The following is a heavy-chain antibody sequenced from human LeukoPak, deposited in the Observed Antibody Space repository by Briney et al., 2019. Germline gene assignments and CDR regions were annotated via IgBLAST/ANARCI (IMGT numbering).Heavy chain of an antibody. J-gene: IGHJ6*03. CDR2: VYYSGSS. CDR1: GGSISSSSYY. CDR3: ARDGAARPGYYMDV. Sequence: SETLSLTCTVSGGSISSSSYYWGWTRQPPGKGLEWIGSVYYSGSSHYNPSLKSRVTISVDTSKNQFSLRLSSVTAADTAVYYCARDGAARPGYYMDVWGRGTTVTVSS. V-gene: IGHV4-39*07. D-gene: IGHD6-6*01.